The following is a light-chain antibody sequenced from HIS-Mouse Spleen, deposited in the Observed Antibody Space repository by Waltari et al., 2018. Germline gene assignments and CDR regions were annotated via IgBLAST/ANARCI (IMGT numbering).Light chain of an antibody. CDR2: DVS. CDR3: CSYAGSYTWV. V-gene: IGLV2-11*01. Sequence: QSALTQPRSVSGSPGQSVTISCTGTSSDVVGYTYVSWYQQHQGKAPKLMIYDVSKRPSGVPDRFSGSKSGNTASLTISGLQAEDEADYYCCSYAGSYTWVFGGGTKLTVL. J-gene: IGLJ3*02. CDR1: SSDVVGYTY.